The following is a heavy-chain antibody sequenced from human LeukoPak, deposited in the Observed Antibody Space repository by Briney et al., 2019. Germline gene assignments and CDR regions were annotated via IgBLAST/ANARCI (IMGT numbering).Heavy chain of an antibody. Sequence: PGGSLRLSCAASGFTFSSYAMSWVRQAPGRGLEWFSAFGGSGGSTYYADSVKGRFTISRDNSKNTLYLQMNSLRAEDTAVYYCAKSWGLERNQYYFDCWGQGTLVTVSS. CDR1: GFTFSSYA. V-gene: IGHV3-23*01. CDR3: AKSWGLERNQYYFDC. D-gene: IGHD1-1*01. CDR2: FGGSGGST. J-gene: IGHJ4*02.